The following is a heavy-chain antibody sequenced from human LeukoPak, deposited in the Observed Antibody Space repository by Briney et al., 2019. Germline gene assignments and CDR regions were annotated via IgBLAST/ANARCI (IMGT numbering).Heavy chain of an antibody. J-gene: IGHJ5*02. Sequence: GASVKVSCKASGYTFTVYYMHWVRQAPGQGLEWMGWINPNSGGTNYAQKFQGRVTMTRDTSISTAYMELSRLRSDDTAVYYCARGTDPSVRGVIMRFDPWGQGTLVTVSS. CDR2: INPNSGGT. D-gene: IGHD3-10*01. CDR1: GYTFTVYY. CDR3: ARGTDPSVRGVIMRFDP. V-gene: IGHV1-2*02.